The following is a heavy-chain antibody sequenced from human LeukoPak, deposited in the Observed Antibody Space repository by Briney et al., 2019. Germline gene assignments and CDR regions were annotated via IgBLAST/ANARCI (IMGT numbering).Heavy chain of an antibody. CDR1: GYTFTSYD. J-gene: IGHJ4*02. V-gene: IGHV1-8*01. Sequence: PRASVKVSCKASGYTFTSYDINWVRQATGQGLEWMGWMNPNSGNTGYAQKLQGRVTLTTGTSTSTAYMELRSLRSDDTAVYYCATEGKMVRGVYTDYWGQGTLVTVSS. CDR3: ATEGKMVRGVYTDY. CDR2: MNPNSGNT. D-gene: IGHD3-10*01.